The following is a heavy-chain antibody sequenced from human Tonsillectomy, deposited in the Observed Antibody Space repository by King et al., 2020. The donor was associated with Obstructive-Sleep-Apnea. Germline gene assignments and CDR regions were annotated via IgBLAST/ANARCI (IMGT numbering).Heavy chain of an antibody. V-gene: IGHV4-30-4*07. J-gene: IGHJ4*02. Sequence: QLQESGPRLVRPSQTLTLTCIVSGAFIRSRGYFWTWIRQPPGQALVWFANIHYTGTTSYHPALESRATISMDTSKNQISLTLQSLTAADTAVYYCARDPGHYCDFWGQGTLVTVTS. CDR3: ARDPGHYCDF. CDR2: IHYTGTT. CDR1: GAFIRSRGYF. D-gene: IGHD3-10*01.